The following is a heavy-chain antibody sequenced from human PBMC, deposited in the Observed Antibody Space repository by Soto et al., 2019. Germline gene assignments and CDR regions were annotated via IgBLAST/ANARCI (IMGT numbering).Heavy chain of an antibody. CDR3: ARESEDLTSNFDY. CDR1: GFTFSDFY. CDR2: ISSTTNYI. Sequence: GGSLRLSCEASGFTFSDFYMSWIRQAPGKGLEWVSSISSTTNYIYYGDSMKGRFTISRDNAKNSLYLEMNSLRAEDTAVYYCARESEDLTSNFDYWGQGTLVTVSS. J-gene: IGHJ4*02. V-gene: IGHV3-11*06.